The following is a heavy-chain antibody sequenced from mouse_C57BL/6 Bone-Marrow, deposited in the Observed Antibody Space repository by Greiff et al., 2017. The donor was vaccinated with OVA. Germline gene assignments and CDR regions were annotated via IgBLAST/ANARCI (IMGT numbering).Heavy chain of an antibody. CDR2: IDPSDSYT. CDR3: ASRAD. J-gene: IGHJ3*01. V-gene: IGHV1-69*01. Sequence: QVQLQQPGAELVMPGASVKLSCKASGYTFTSYWMHWVKQRPGQGLEWIGEIDPSDSYTNYNQKFKGKATLTVDKSSSTAYMQLSSLTSEDCAVYYCASRADWGQGTLVTVSA. CDR1: GYTFTSYW.